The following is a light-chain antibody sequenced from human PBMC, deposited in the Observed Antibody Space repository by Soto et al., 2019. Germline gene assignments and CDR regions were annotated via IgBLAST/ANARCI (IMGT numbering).Light chain of an antibody. V-gene: IGKV4-1*01. CDR1: QSVFYSSISKNF. Sequence: DIVMTQSPDSLAVSLGERATINCKSSQSVFYSSISKNFLAWYQQKAGHPPKLLISWASTRESGVPDRFSGSGSGTDFTLTISSLQAEDVAVYYCQQYYSLPLSFGGGTKVDIK. J-gene: IGKJ4*01. CDR2: WAS. CDR3: QQYYSLPLS.